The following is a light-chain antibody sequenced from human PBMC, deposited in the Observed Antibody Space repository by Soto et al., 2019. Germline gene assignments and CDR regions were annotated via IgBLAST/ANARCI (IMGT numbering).Light chain of an antibody. V-gene: IGKV1-39*01. CDR1: QSISSH. J-gene: IGKJ2*01. Sequence: DIQITKSPSSLSASVGERVTITCRASQSISSHLNWYQHKPGRPPRLLIFASYILEGGVPSRFSGSGSDTYFTLTIDSLQSEDVATYYCQHSYITPRYTFGQGTKVEI. CDR2: ASY. CDR3: QHSYITPRYT.